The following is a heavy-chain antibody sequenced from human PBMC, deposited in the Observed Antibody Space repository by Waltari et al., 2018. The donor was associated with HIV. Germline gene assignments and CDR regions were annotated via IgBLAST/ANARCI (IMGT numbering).Heavy chain of an antibody. CDR2: MNPDSGNT. Sequence: QVQLVQSGAEVKKPGASVKVSCKAFGSTFPSYALNGVRTATGQGLEWMGWMNPDSGNTGYAKEFQGRVTMTRKTSITTAYMELSGLRSEDTAVYYCARRASSWYENRENYFYGMDVWGQGTTVTVSS. CDR3: ARRASSWYENRENYFYGMDV. D-gene: IGHD6-13*01. J-gene: IGHJ6*02. CDR1: GSTFPSYA. V-gene: IGHV1-8*01.